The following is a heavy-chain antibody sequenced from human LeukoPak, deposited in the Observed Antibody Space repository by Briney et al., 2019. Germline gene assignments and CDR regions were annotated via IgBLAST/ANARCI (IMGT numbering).Heavy chain of an antibody. D-gene: IGHD3-10*01. Sequence: SQTLSLTCTVSGGSISSGGYYWSWIRQHPGKGLEWIGYIYYSGSTNYNPSLKSRVTISVDTSKNQFSLKLSSVTAADTAVYYCARAVITMVRGVIDPWGQGTLVTVSS. CDR1: GGSISSGGYY. CDR2: IYYSGST. V-gene: IGHV4-31*03. CDR3: ARAVITMVRGVIDP. J-gene: IGHJ5*02.